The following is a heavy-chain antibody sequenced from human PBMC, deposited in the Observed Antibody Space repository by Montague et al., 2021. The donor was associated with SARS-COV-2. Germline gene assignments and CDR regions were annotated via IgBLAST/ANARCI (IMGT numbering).Heavy chain of an antibody. J-gene: IGHJ4*02. CDR2: MHFTGKT. CDR3: ARDRFDFGAGRQGTIDF. CDR1: GDSITNHY. V-gene: IGHV4-4*07. D-gene: IGHD3-10*01. Sequence: SETLSLTCSVSGDSITNHYWSWIRQPAGKGPEWIGRMHFTGKTNFSPFSSSRLTMSADTSKNQFSLKLTSMTAADTAIYFCARDRFDFGAGRQGTIDFWGQGTLVTVSS.